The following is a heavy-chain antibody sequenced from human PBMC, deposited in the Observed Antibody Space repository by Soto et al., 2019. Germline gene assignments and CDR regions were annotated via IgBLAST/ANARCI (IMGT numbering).Heavy chain of an antibody. V-gene: IGHV4-31*03. CDR3: ARGGRATIFHWFDP. J-gene: IGHJ5*02. D-gene: IGHD5-12*01. CDR1: GGSISSGGYY. CDR2: IYYSGST. Sequence: QVQLQESGTGLVKPSQTLSLTCTVSGGSISSGGYYWSWIRQHPGKGLEWIGYIYYSGSTYYNPSLKSRVTISVDTSKNQFSLKLSSVTAADTAVYYCARGGRATIFHWFDPWGQGTLVTVSS.